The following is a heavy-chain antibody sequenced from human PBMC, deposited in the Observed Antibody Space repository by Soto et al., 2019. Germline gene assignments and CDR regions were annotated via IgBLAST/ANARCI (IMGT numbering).Heavy chain of an antibody. D-gene: IGHD6-6*01. V-gene: IGHV3-33*01. Sequence: GESLKISCAASGFTFSSYGMHWVRQAPGKGLEWVAVIWYDGSNKYYADSVKGRFTISRDNSKNTLYLQMNSLRAEDTAVYYCARDLAARPYLFGYWGQGTLVTVSS. J-gene: IGHJ4*02. CDR1: GFTFSSYG. CDR3: ARDLAARPYLFGY. CDR2: IWYDGSNK.